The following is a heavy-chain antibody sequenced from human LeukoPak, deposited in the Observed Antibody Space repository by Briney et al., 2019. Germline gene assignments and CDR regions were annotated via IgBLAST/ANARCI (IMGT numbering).Heavy chain of an antibody. CDR3: ARRVRTGGDYAYYFDY. CDR1: GGSISSYY. Sequence: SETLSLTCTVSGGSISSYYWSWIRQPPGKGLEWIGYIYYSGSINYNPSLKSRVTISVDTSKNQFSLKLSSVTAADTAVYYCARRVRTGGDYAYYFDYWGQGTLVTVSS. V-gene: IGHV4-59*08. CDR2: IYYSGSI. D-gene: IGHD4-17*01. J-gene: IGHJ4*02.